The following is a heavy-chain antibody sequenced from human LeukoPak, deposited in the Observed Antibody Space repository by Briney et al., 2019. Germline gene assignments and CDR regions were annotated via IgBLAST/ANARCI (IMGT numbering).Heavy chain of an antibody. V-gene: IGHV1-2*04. J-gene: IGHJ5*02. Sequence: GASVKVSCKASGYTFTGYYMHLVRQAPGQGLEWMGWINPNSGGTNYAQKFQGWVTMTRDTSISTAYMELSRLRSDDTAVYYCARDRAHCSGGSCYSRNWFDPWGQGTLVTVSS. CDR1: GYTFTGYY. CDR3: ARDRAHCSGGSCYSRNWFDP. CDR2: INPNSGGT. D-gene: IGHD2-15*01.